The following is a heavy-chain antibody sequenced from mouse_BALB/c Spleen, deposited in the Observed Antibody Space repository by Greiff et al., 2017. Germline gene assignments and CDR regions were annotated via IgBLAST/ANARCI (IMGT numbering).Heavy chain of an antibody. Sequence: EVKLMESGGGLVKPGGSLKLSCAASGFTFSSYAMSWVRQTPEKRLEWVASISSGGSTYYPDSVKGRFTISRDNARNILYLQMSSLRSEDTAMYYCARGYDVLYWYFDVWGAGTTVTVSS. D-gene: IGHD2-12*01. CDR3: ARGYDVLYWYFDV. CDR1: GFTFSSYA. V-gene: IGHV5-6-5*01. J-gene: IGHJ1*01. CDR2: ISSGGST.